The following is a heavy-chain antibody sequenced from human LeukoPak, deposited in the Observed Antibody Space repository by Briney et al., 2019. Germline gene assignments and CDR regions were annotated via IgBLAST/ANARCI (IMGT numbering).Heavy chain of an antibody. Sequence: PGGSLRLSCAASGFTFSSYAMSWVRQAPGKGLEWVGFIRSKAYGGTTEYAASVKGRFTISRDDSKSIAYLQMNSLKTEDTAVYYCTRDGAGPYYYYGMDVWGKGTTVTVSS. J-gene: IGHJ6*04. D-gene: IGHD4/OR15-4a*01. CDR3: TRDGAGPYYYYGMDV. CDR1: GFTFSSYA. V-gene: IGHV3-49*04. CDR2: IRSKAYGGTT.